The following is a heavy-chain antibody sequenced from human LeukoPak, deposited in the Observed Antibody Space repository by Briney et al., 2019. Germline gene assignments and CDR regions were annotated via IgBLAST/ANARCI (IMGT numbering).Heavy chain of an antibody. Sequence: ASVKVSCKASGYTFTSYAMHWVRQAPGQRLEWMGWINAGNGNTKYSQKFQGRVTITRDTSASTAYMELSSLRSEDTAVYYCAILRYRRYSSSWYGGGYWGQGTLVTVSS. J-gene: IGHJ4*02. V-gene: IGHV1-3*01. D-gene: IGHD6-13*01. CDR2: INAGNGNT. CDR1: GYTFTSYA. CDR3: AILRYRRYSSSWYGGGY.